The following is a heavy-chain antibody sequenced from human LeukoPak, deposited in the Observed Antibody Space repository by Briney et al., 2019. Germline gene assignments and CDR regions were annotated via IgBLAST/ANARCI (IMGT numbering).Heavy chain of an antibody. D-gene: IGHD2-21*02. J-gene: IGHJ3*02. CDR2: IIPILGIA. CDR1: GYTFTGYY. CDR3: ARDLCGGDCRDAFDI. Sequence: GASVKVSCKASGYTFTGYYMHWVRQAPGQGLEWMGRIIPILGIANYAQKFQGRVTITADKSTSTAYMELSSLRSEDTAVYYCARDLCGGDCRDAFDIWGQGTMVTVSS. V-gene: IGHV1-69*04.